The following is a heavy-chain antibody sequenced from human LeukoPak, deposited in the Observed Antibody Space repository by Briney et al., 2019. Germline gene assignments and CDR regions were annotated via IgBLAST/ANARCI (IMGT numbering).Heavy chain of an antibody. CDR2: IHPKSGDT. Sequence: ASVKVSCKTSGYTFTGYYLHWVRQAPGQGVEWVGRIHPKSGDTDSAQNLQGRVTMTRDTSISTAYMELSGLRYDDTALYYCATIHSSSVHYWGHGTLVTVSS. V-gene: IGHV1-2*06. CDR1: GYTFTGYY. CDR3: ATIHSSSVHY. J-gene: IGHJ4*01. D-gene: IGHD6-6*01.